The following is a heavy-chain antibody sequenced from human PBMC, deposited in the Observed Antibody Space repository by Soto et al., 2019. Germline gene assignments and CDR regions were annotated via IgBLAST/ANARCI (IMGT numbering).Heavy chain of an antibody. Sequence: GGSLRLSCEASGFTFSDYWMTWVRQAPGKGLEWVSGISARADAKYYAASVRGRFTIFRDNSRRTVSLQMNSLRVDDTAVYYCASGLLPWVRQPPYYWGLGALVTVSS. V-gene: IGHV3-23*01. CDR1: GFTFSDYW. CDR2: ISARADAK. D-gene: IGHD3-10*01. J-gene: IGHJ4*02. CDR3: ASGLLPWVRQPPYY.